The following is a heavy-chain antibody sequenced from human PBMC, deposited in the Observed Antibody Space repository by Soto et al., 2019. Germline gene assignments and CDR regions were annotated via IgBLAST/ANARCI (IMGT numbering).Heavy chain of an antibody. D-gene: IGHD6-13*01. CDR1: GGSFSGYY. CDR2: INHSGST. V-gene: IGHV4-34*01. J-gene: IGHJ6*02. CDR3: ARGAAAATIRWYYYYGMDV. Sequence: ASETLSLTCAVYGGSFSGYYWSWIRQPPGKGLEWIGEINHSGSTNYNPSLKSRVTISVDTSKNQFSLKLSSVTAADTAVYYCARGAAAATIRWYYYYGMDVWGQGTTVTVSS.